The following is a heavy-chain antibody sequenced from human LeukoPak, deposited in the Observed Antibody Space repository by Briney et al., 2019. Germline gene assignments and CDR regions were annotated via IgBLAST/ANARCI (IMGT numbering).Heavy chain of an antibody. J-gene: IGHJ4*02. CDR3: TRPYIGGWY. CDR2: IRSKANNYAT. V-gene: IGHV3-73*01. Sequence: GGSLRLSCAVSGFTFSGSAMHWVRQASGKGLEWVGRIRSKANNYATAYGASVKGRFTISRDDSKNTAYLQMNSLKTEDTAVYYCTRPYIGGWYWGQGTLVTVSS. CDR1: GFTFSGSA. D-gene: IGHD6-19*01.